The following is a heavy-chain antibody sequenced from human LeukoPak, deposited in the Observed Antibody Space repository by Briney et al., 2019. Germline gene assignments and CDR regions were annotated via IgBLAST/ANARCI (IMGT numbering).Heavy chain of an antibody. CDR3: ARDRGIGRGYYYYGMDV. V-gene: IGHV4-59*12. J-gene: IGHJ6*02. D-gene: IGHD6-13*01. Sequence: KPSETLSLTCTVSGGSISSYYWSWIRQPPGKGLEWIGYIYYSGSTNYNPSLKSRVTISVDTSKNQFSLKLSSVTAADTAVYYCARDRGIGRGYYYYGMDVRGQGTTVTVSS. CDR1: GGSISSYY. CDR2: IYYSGST.